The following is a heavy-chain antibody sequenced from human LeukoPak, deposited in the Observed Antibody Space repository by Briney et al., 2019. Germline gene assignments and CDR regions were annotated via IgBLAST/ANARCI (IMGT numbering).Heavy chain of an antibody. CDR1: GGSISSYY. Sequence: PSETLSLTCTVSGGSISSYYWSRIRQPPGKGLEWIGYIYYSGSTNYNPSLKSRVTISVDTSKNQFSLKLSSVTAADTAVYYCARADYYYDSSGYYYRGSFFDYWGQGTLVTVSS. D-gene: IGHD3-22*01. CDR3: ARADYYYDSSGYYYRGSFFDY. CDR2: IYYSGST. J-gene: IGHJ4*02. V-gene: IGHV4-59*01.